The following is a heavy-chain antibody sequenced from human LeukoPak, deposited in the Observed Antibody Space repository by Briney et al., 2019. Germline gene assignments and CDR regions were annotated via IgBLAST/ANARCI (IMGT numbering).Heavy chain of an antibody. J-gene: IGHJ4*02. CDR2: MNPGDSDT. D-gene: IGHD4-23*01. Sequence: GESLKISCKASGYRFTYYWIGWMRQMPGKGLEWMGIMNPGDSDTQYSPSFQGQVTISADKSISTVYLQWSSLKASDTAMYYCARDSGGDSGADFWGQGTLVTVSS. CDR3: ARDSGGDSGADF. V-gene: IGHV5-51*01. CDR1: GYRFTYYW.